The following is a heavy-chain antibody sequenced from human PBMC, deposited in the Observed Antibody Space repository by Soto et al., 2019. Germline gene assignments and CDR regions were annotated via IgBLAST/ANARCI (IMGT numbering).Heavy chain of an antibody. J-gene: IGHJ6*01. Sequence: LSLTRSFSGGYINTVGHYWTWMRQPPGKGLEWIGSIYHTRCTYYSKPLRSRLTMSGDTSKSQFSLRLSSVTAADTGVYYWARATGTRRRRTRVECSLGSWVAVYY. D-gene: IGHD1-7*01. V-gene: IGHV4-31*02. CDR1: GGYINTVGHY. CDR2: IYHTRCT. CDR3: ARATGTRRRRTRVECSLGSWVAVYY.